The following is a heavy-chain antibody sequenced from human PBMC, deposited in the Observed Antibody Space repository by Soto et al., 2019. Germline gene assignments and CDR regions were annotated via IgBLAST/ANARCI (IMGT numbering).Heavy chain of an antibody. V-gene: IGHV3-23*01. CDR3: VKFRGRAYHYYYMDV. Sequence: DVQLLESGGGLAQRGGSLRLSCAASGFSFSTYGMTWVRQAPGKGLEWVSSGGSGGSTYYADSVKGRFTISRDNSKNTLYLQKNSLRAEDTAVYYCVKFRGRAYHYYYMDVWGNGTTVTVSS. J-gene: IGHJ6*03. CDR2: GGSGGST. CDR1: GFSFSTYG. D-gene: IGHD3-16*01.